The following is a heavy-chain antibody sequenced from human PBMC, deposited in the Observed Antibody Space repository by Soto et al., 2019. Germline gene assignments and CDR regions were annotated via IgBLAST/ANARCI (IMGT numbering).Heavy chain of an antibody. J-gene: IGHJ4*02. Sequence: GGSLRLSCAASGFTFSSYSMNWVRQAPGKGLEWVSSISSSSSYIYYADSVKGRFTISRDNSKNTLYLQMNSLRAEDTAVYYCARDDCSGGSCYSGSDYWGQGTLVTVSS. CDR3: ARDDCSGGSCYSGSDY. CDR2: ISSSSSYI. CDR1: GFTFSSYS. D-gene: IGHD2-15*01. V-gene: IGHV3-21*01.